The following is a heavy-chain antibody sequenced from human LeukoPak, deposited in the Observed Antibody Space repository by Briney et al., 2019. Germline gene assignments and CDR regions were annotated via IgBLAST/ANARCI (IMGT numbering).Heavy chain of an antibody. J-gene: IGHJ4*02. CDR3: ARGGSGSYKGVFDY. D-gene: IGHD3-10*01. CDR1: GGTFSSYA. Sequence: GASVKVSCKASGGTFSSYAISWVRQAPGQGLEWMGRIIPIFGTADYAQKFQGRVTITTDESTSTAYMELSSLRSEDTAVYYCARGGSGSYKGVFDYWGKGTLVTVSS. CDR2: IIPIFGTA. V-gene: IGHV1-69*05.